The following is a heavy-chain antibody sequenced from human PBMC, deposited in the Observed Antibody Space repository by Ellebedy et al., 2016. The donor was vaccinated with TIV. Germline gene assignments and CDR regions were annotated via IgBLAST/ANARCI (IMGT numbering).Heavy chain of an antibody. D-gene: IGHD2-21*01. CDR2: ISSDGSDT. Sequence: GESLKISCAASGFSISSHRMHWVRQAAGKGLVWVSHISSDGSDTSYADSVKGRFIISRDNAENTLDLQMSSLRAEDTALYYCARHSGGHGFDIWGQGTMVTVSP. V-gene: IGHV3-74*01. J-gene: IGHJ3*02. CDR1: GFSISSHR. CDR3: ARHSGGHGFDI.